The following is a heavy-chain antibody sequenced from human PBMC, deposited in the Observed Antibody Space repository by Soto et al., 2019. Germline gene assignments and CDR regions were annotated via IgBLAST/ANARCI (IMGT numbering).Heavy chain of an antibody. CDR3: ARGPCSGGSCYSDY. CDR1: GYTFTNYV. CDR2: INAGNGNT. D-gene: IGHD2-15*01. V-gene: IGHV1-3*01. J-gene: IGHJ4*02. Sequence: ASVKVSCKASGYTFTNYVMHWVRQAPGQRLEWMGWINAGNGNTKYSQKFQGRVTITRDTSASTAYMELSSLTSEDTGVYYCARGPCSGGSCYSDYWGKGTLVTVSS.